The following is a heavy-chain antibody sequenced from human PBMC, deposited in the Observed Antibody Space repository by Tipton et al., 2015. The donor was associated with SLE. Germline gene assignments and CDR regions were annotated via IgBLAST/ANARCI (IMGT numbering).Heavy chain of an antibody. V-gene: IGHV4-59*08. J-gene: IGHJ4*02. Sequence: TLSLTCTVSGVSISSYYWSWIRQPPGKGLEWIAFIFYSGTTSYNPSLKSRDTISGDTSKNQLSLKLSSVTAADTAVYYCARHYAFTVDYWGQGTLVTVSS. D-gene: IGHD2-2*01. CDR2: IFYSGTT. CDR1: GVSISSYY. CDR3: ARHYAFTVDY.